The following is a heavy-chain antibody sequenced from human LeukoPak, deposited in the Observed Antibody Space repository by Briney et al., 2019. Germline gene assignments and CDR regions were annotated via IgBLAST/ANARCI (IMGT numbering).Heavy chain of an antibody. CDR3: ARVGYYGSGSYYDFDY. V-gene: IGHV4-38-2*01. J-gene: IGHJ4*02. Sequence: SETLSLTCAVSGYSISSGYYWGWIRQPPGKGLEWIGSIYHSGSTYYNPSLKSRVIISVDTSKNQFSLKLSSVTAADTAVYYCARVGYYGSGSYYDFDYWGQGTLVTVSS. D-gene: IGHD3-10*01. CDR1: GYSISSGYY. CDR2: IYHSGST.